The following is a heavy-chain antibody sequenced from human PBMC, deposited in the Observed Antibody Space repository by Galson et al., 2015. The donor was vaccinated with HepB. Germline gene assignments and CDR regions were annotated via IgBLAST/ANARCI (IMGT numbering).Heavy chain of an antibody. CDR3: ARGGQWPQFYYFDY. CDR1: GFFFTIYN. CDR2: VNTGNGNT. Sequence: SVKVSCKASGFFFTIYNIHWVRQAPGQRLEWMGRVNTGNGNTKYSRKFQDRVTLTRDTSATTAYMELSSLESEDAAVYYCARGGQWPQFYYFDYWGRGTLVTVSS. D-gene: IGHD5-24*01. V-gene: IGHV1-3*04. J-gene: IGHJ4*02.